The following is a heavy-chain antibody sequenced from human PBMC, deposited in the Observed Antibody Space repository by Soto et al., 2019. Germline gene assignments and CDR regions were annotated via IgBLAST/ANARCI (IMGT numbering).Heavy chain of an antibody. Sequence: PSETLSLTCTVSGGSISTYYWNWIRQSPGKRLEWIGYIYRTGSTHYNPPLNSRVTISLDTSRNKFSLKLNSVTAADTAVYFCARQIGDDPFDIWGQGTMVTVSS. CDR3: ARQIGDDPFDI. J-gene: IGHJ3*02. CDR2: IYRTGST. CDR1: GGSISTYY. D-gene: IGHD3-3*01. V-gene: IGHV4-59*01.